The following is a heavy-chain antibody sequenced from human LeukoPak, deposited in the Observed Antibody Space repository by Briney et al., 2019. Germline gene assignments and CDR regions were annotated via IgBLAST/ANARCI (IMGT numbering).Heavy chain of an antibody. J-gene: IGHJ4*02. CDR1: GFTVSSNY. CDR3: ARAEGWDDSSGYYEFFDY. CDR2: IYSGGST. Sequence: GGSLRLSCAASGFTVSSNYMSWVRQAPGKGLEWVSVIYSGGSTYYADSVKGRFTISRDNSKNTLYLQMNSLRVEDTAVYYCARAEGWDDSSGYYEFFDYWGQGTLVTVSS. V-gene: IGHV3-66*01. D-gene: IGHD3-22*01.